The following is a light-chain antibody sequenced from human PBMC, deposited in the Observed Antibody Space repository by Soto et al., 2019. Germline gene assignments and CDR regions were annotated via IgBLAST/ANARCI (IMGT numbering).Light chain of an antibody. Sequence: QSALTQPASVSGSPGQSITISCTGTSSDVGGYNYVSWYQHHPGKAPKLMIYDVSIRPSGVSNRFSGSKSGNTASLTISGLQAEDEADYYCSSYTSSNTYVFGTGTKVTVL. V-gene: IGLV2-14*03. CDR2: DVS. J-gene: IGLJ1*01. CDR1: SSDVGGYNY. CDR3: SSYTSSNTYV.